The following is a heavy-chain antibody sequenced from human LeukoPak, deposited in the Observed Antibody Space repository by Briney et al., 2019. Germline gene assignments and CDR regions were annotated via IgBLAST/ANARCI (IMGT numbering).Heavy chain of an antibody. D-gene: IGHD6-25*01. CDR1: GFTFSGYY. CDR2: IWFDGRNK. V-gene: IGHV3-33*03. J-gene: IGHJ5*02. CDR3: AKGAHNSGWPSNWPDP. Sequence: GGPLRLPCAASGFTFSGYYMHWVRQIPGKGPECVAVIWFDGRNKNYADFVKGRFTITRDNSKNTLYLQMDSLRVEDTALDYCAKGAHNSGWPSNWPDPWGQGTLVTVSS.